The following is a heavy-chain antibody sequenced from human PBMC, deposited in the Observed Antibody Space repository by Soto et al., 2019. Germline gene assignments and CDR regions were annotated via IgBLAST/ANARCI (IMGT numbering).Heavy chain of an antibody. Sequence: QVQLVESGGCVVQPGRSLRLSCAASGFTFRTYGMHWVRQAPGKGLEWLAVISNTGINKYYADSVTGRFTISRDKSRDTLFLQMNSLRGEDTAIYYCAKVIREDSTSSNFYYYSGLDVWGQVTTVTVS. CDR1: GFTFRTYG. CDR2: ISNTGINK. J-gene: IGHJ6*02. CDR3: AKVIREDSTSSNFYYYSGLDV. V-gene: IGHV3-30*18. D-gene: IGHD6-6*01.